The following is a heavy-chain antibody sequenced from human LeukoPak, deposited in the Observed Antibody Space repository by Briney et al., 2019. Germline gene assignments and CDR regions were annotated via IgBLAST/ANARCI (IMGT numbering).Heavy chain of an antibody. Sequence: PGGSLRLSCAASGFTFSSYWMHWVRQAPGKGLVWVSRINSDGSNTNYADSVKGRFTISRDNSKNTLYLQMNSLRAEDTAVYYCAKVYGSSSSDYWGQGTLVTVSS. D-gene: IGHD6-13*01. V-gene: IGHV3-74*01. CDR2: INSDGSNT. CDR3: AKVYGSSSSDY. CDR1: GFTFSSYW. J-gene: IGHJ4*02.